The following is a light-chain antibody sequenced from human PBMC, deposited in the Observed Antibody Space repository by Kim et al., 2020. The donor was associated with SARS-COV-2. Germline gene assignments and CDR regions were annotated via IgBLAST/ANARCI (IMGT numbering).Light chain of an antibody. V-gene: IGLV3-1*01. J-gene: IGLJ3*02. Sequence: SVSPGQTASIHCSGHKLGDRFAFWYQQRPGQPPVLVIYQDDKRPSGIPGRFSGSNSGNTATLTISGTQAVDEADYYCQAWDTHNGVFGGGTQLTVL. CDR3: QAWDTHNGV. CDR2: QDD. CDR1: KLGDRF.